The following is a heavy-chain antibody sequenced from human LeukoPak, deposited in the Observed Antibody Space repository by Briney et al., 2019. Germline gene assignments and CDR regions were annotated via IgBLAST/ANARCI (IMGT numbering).Heavy chain of an antibody. CDR3: ARVFRPSLTVFIIRGAFDI. Sequence: GGSLRLSCAASGFTFSSYSMNWVRQAPGKGLEWVSFISSTSSYIYYADSVKGRFTISRDNAKNSLYLQMNSLRVEDTAVYYCARVFRPSLTVFIIRGAFDIWGQGTMVTVSS. V-gene: IGHV3-21*01. CDR2: ISSTSSYI. D-gene: IGHD3-3*01. J-gene: IGHJ3*02. CDR1: GFTFSSYS.